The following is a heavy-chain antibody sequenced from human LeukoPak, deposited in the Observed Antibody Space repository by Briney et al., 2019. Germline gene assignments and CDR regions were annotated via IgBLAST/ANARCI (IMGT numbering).Heavy chain of an antibody. CDR3: AKDLMDIVVVPAAMVYYYYGMDV. J-gene: IGHJ6*04. D-gene: IGHD2-2*03. Sequence: GGSLTLNCAASGFPLSSYDMHGLPPATHKGLPWVAVISYDGSNKYYADSVKGRFTISRDNSKNTLYLQMNSLRAEDTAVYYCAKDLMDIVVVPAAMVYYYYGMDVWGKGTTVTVSS. CDR2: ISYDGSNK. CDR1: GFPLSSYD. V-gene: IGHV3-30*18.